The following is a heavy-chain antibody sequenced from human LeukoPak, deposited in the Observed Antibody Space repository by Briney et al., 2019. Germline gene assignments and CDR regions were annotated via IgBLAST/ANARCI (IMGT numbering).Heavy chain of an antibody. J-gene: IGHJ4*02. D-gene: IGHD1-26*01. CDR1: GYIFTSYW. CDR3: ARHPAIGSSGSYYFDY. CDR2: IYPGDPDT. V-gene: IGHV5-51*01. Sequence: GESLKISCKVSGYIFTSYWIAWVRQMPGKGPEGRGIIYPGDPDTRYSPSFQGQVTISADKSISTAYLQWSNLKDSETAMFYCARHPAIGSSGSYYFDYWGQGTLVTVSS.